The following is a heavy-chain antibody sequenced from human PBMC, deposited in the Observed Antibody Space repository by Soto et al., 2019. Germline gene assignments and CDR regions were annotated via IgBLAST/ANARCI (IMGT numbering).Heavy chain of an antibody. J-gene: IGHJ4*02. V-gene: IGHV3-23*01. CDR3: ATEGGGRYYFDY. Sequence: GGSLRLSCAASGFTFSSYAMSWVRQAPGKGLEWVAAISGSGGSTYYAASVKGRFTISRDNAKNTLYLQMNSRSAEDTAVYYCATEGGGRYYFDYWGQGTLVTVSS. CDR1: GFTFSSYA. CDR2: ISGSGGST. D-gene: IGHD1-26*01.